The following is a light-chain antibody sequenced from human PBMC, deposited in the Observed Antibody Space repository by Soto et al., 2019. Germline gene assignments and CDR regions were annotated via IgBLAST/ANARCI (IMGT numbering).Light chain of an antibody. CDR3: QQNNSYSPLT. V-gene: IGKV1-5*01. Sequence: DIQMTQSPSTLSASVGDRVTITCRASQSISSWLAWYQQKPGKAPKLLIYDASSLESGVPSRFSGSGSGTAFTLTISSLQPDDVATYYCQQNNSYSPLTFGGGTKVEIK. J-gene: IGKJ4*01. CDR1: QSISSW. CDR2: DAS.